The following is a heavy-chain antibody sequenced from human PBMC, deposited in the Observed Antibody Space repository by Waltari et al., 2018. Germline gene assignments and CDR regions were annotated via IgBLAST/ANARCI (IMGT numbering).Heavy chain of an antibody. D-gene: IGHD1-26*01. CDR3: ASPTGVGATYGDFDY. CDR1: GYTFTGYY. Sequence: QVQLVQSGAEVKKPGASVKVSCKASGYTFTGYYIHWVRQAPGQGLEWMGWSNPKTNSAYYAQKFQGRVSITSATSITTAYMELSRLRSDDTAVYYCASPTGVGATYGDFDYWGQGTLVTVSS. V-gene: IGHV1-2*02. CDR2: SNPKTNSA. J-gene: IGHJ4*02.